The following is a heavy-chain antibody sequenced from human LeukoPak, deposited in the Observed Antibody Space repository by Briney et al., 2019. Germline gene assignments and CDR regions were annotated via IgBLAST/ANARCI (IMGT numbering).Heavy chain of an antibody. D-gene: IGHD4-17*01. CDR2: IYYSGST. CDR1: GGSISSYY. J-gene: IGHJ4*02. Sequence: NPSETLSLTCTVSGGSISSYYWSWIRQPPGKGLEWIGYIYYSGSTNYNPSLKSRVTISVDTSKNQFSLKLSSVTAADTAVYYCARHQPYGDYVAAEFPFDYWGQGTLVTVSS. CDR3: ARHQPYGDYVAAEFPFDY. V-gene: IGHV4-59*08.